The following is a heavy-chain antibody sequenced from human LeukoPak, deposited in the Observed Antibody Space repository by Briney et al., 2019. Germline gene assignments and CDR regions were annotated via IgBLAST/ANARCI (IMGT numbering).Heavy chain of an antibody. CDR2: ISAGGYDT. CDR3: ARAPTSVSNAYYFDS. V-gene: IGHV5-51*01. D-gene: IGHD4-11*01. CDR1: GYSFSNYW. J-gene: IGHJ4*02. Sequence: GESLKFSSKGAGYSFSNYWIALLRQMRVKGLAYMGIISAGGYDTRYSKSFRGQVTISVEKSIATAYLQWARLKASDTATYYSARAPTSVSNAYYFDSWGQGNLVTVSS.